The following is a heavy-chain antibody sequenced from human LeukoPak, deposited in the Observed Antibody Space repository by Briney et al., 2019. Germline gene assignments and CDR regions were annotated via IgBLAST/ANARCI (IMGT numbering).Heavy chain of an antibody. V-gene: IGHV4-34*01. CDR1: GGSISSYY. J-gene: IGHJ4*02. Sequence: PSETLSLTCTVSGGSISSYYWSWIRQPPGKGLEWIGEINHSGSTNYNPSLKSRVTISVDTSKNQFSLKLSSVTAADTAVYYCARAQSTQAAGDYWGQGTLVTVSS. D-gene: IGHD6-13*01. CDR3: ARAQSTQAAGDY. CDR2: INHSGST.